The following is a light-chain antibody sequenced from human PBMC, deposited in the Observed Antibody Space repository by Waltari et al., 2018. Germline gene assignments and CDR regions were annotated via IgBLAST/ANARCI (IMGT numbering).Light chain of an antibody. CDR1: SSDVGGYNR. CDR3: CSYATGSSYV. Sequence: QSALTQPASVSGSPGQSITISCTGTSSDVGGYNRVSWYQRHPGKAPKLIIYEGSKRPSGVSNRFSGSKSGYMASLTISGVQAEDEADYYCCSYATGSSYVFGTGTKVTVL. J-gene: IGLJ1*01. V-gene: IGLV2-23*01. CDR2: EGS.